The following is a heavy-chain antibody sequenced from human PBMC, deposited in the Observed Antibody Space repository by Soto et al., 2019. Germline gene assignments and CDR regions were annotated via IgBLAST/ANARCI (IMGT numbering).Heavy chain of an antibody. Sequence: QVQLVQSGAEVKKPGASVKVSCKASGYTFTSYAMHWVRQAPGQRPEWMGWINAGNGNTKYSQKFQGRVTITRDTSASTAYMELSSLRSEDTAVHYCARDGGSSWYHWYFDLWGRGTLVTVSS. V-gene: IGHV1-3*01. D-gene: IGHD6-13*01. CDR2: INAGNGNT. CDR3: ARDGGSSWYHWYFDL. J-gene: IGHJ2*01. CDR1: GYTFTSYA.